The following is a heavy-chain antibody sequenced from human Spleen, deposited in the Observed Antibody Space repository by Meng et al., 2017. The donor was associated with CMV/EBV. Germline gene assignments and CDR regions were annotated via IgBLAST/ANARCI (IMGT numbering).Heavy chain of an antibody. CDR2: IYYTGST. J-gene: IGHJ4*02. CDR3: AGESGELGTYYFDF. CDR1: DDSINTYY. Sequence: SETLSLTCTVSDDSINTYYWSWIRQPPGRGLEFIGYIYYTGSTNYKSSLKSRVTISVDTSKNQLSLKLTSVTAADTAVYFCAGESGELGTYYFDFWGQGTLVTVTS. V-gene: IGHV4-59*01. D-gene: IGHD7-27*01.